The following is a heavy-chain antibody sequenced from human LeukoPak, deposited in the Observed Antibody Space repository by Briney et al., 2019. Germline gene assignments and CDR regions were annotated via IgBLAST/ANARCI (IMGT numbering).Heavy chain of an antibody. Sequence: GASVKVSCKASEFTFSKYYIHWVRQAPGQGLEWMGIINPSGGTTSYAQKFRGRVTMTRDMSTSTVYMDLSSLRSEDTAVYYCARGGSYLSAFDIWGQGTMVTVSS. V-gene: IGHV1-46*01. CDR3: ARGGSYLSAFDI. D-gene: IGHD1-26*01. J-gene: IGHJ3*02. CDR2: INPSGGTT. CDR1: EFTFSKYY.